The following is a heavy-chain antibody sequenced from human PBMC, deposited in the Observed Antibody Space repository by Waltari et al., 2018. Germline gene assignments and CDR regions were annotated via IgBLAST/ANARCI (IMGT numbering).Heavy chain of an antibody. CDR1: GGTFSSYA. J-gene: IGHJ2*01. CDR3: ARDAPPPHWYFDL. CDR2: LIPIFGTA. Sequence: QVQLVQSGAEVKKPGSSVKVSCKASGGTFSSYAFSWWRKAPGQGLEWMGGLIPIFGTANYAQKFQGRVTITADKSTSTAYMELSSLRSEDTAVYYCARDAPPPHWYFDLWGRGTLVTVSS. V-gene: IGHV1-69*06.